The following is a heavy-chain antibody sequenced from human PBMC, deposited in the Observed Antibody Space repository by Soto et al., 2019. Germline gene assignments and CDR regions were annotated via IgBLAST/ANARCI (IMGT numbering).Heavy chain of an antibody. V-gene: IGHV5-51*01. Sequence: PGESLKISCKGSGYSFTKYWIGWVRQMPGKGLEWMAIIYPDESDTRYSPSFQGQDTISADKSISTAYLQCGILKASDTVMYYCVRMGFSGGGYLAYYYWGMDIWGQGTTVTVSS. CDR3: VRMGFSGGGYLAYYYWGMDI. J-gene: IGHJ6*02. D-gene: IGHD5-12*01. CDR2: IYPDESDT. CDR1: GYSFTKYW.